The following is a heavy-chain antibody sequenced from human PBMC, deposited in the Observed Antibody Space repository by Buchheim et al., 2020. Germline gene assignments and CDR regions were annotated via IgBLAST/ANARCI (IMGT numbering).Heavy chain of an antibody. CDR3: ARDLDCGGDCPPGGMDV. D-gene: IGHD2-21*02. CDR2: IIPILGIA. J-gene: IGHJ6*02. CDR1: GGTFSSYT. V-gene: IGHV1-69*08. Sequence: QVQLVQSGAEVKKPGSSVKVSCKASGGTFSSYTISWVRQAPGQGLEWMGRIIPILGIANYAQKFQGRVTITADKSTSTAYMELSSLRSEDTAVYYCARDLDCGGDCPPGGMDVWGQGTT.